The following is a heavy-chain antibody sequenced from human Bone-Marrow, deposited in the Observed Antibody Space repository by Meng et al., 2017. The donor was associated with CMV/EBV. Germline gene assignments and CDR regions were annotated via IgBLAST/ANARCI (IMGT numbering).Heavy chain of an antibody. Sequence: STGSATLWERRAPGQRLGWMEWITPNRCGTNNTKKFQDRFTMTGATSTDEAYMNLSRLRFTATTVYYCAEEEGGRGGGYSHSSGMDYWGQGTLVTVSS. D-gene: IGHD6-6*01. CDR3: AEEEGGRGGGYSHSSGMDY. CDR1: STGSA. CDR2: ITPNRCGT. V-gene: IGHV1-2*02. J-gene: IGHJ4*02.